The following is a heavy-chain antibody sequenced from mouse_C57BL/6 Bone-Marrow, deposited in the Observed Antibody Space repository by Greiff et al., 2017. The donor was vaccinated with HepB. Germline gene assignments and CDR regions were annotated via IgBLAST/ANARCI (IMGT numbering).Heavy chain of an antibody. CDR1: GYTFTSYW. D-gene: IGHD3-1*01. V-gene: IGHV1-50*01. Sequence: QVQLQQPGAELVKPGASVKLSCKASGYTFTSYWMQWVKQRPGQGLEWIGEIDPSDSYTNYNQKFKGKAPLTVDTSSSTAYMQLSSLTSEDSAVYYCASLWLQTKDYAMDYWGQGTSVTVSS. CDR2: IDPSDSYT. CDR3: ASLWLQTKDYAMDY. J-gene: IGHJ4*01.